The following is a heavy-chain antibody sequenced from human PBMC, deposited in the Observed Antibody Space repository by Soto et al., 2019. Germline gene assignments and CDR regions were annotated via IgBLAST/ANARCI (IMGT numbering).Heavy chain of an antibody. V-gene: IGHV6-1*01. J-gene: IGHJ6*03. Sequence: SQTLSLTCVISGDSVSSNNAAGNWIRQSPSRGLEWLGRTYYRTRWYYDYAVSVRSRITVNPDTSKNQFSLQLTSVTPEDTAVYYCAGTTSHYWYYMDVWGKGTTVTVSS. CDR2: TYYRTRWYY. CDR3: AGTTSHYWYYMDV. D-gene: IGHD1-7*01. CDR1: GDSVSSNNAA.